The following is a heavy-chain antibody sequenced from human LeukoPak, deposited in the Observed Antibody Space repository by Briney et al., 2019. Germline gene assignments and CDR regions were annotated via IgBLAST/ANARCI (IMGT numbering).Heavy chain of an antibody. CDR3: ARSRLSSSLNWFDP. Sequence: SVKVSCKASGYTFTGYYMHWVRQAPGQGLEWMGRIIPILGIANYAQKFQGRVTITADKSTSTAYMELSSLRSEDTAVYYCARSRLSSSLNWFDPWGQGTLVTVSS. J-gene: IGHJ5*02. CDR1: GYTFTGYY. CDR2: IIPILGIA. V-gene: IGHV1-69*02. D-gene: IGHD6-13*01.